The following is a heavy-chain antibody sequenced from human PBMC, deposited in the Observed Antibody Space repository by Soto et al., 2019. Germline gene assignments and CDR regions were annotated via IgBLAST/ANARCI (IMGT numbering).Heavy chain of an antibody. CDR3: ARRRVRGAFDI. CDR2: INHSGST. V-gene: IGHV4-34*01. J-gene: IGHJ3*02. Sequence: SETLSLTCAVYGGSFSGYYWSWIRQPPGKGLEWIGEINHSGSTNYNPSLKSRVTISVDTSKNQFSLKLSSVTAADTAVYYCARRRVRGAFDIWGQGTMVTVSS. CDR1: GGSFSGYY.